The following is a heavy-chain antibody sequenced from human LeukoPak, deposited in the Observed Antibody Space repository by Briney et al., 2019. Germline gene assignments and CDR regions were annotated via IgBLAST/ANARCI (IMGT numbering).Heavy chain of an antibody. CDR2: ISVSSNYI. D-gene: IGHD1-26*01. V-gene: IGHV3-21*04. CDR3: TRDSGTYNWLDP. Sequence: GGPLRLSCAASGFTFSRYTMHWVRQAPGKGLEWVSSISVSSNYIFYAESVRGRFTISRDNAESSLHLQMNSLRAEDTALYYCTRDSGTYNWLDPWGQGTLVTVSS. CDR1: GFTFSRYT. J-gene: IGHJ5*02.